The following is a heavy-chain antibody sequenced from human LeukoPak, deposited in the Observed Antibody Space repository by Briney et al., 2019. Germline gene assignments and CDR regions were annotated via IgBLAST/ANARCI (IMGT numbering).Heavy chain of an antibody. CDR2: ISWNSRTI. CDR1: GFTFDDYA. J-gene: IGHJ1*01. Sequence: GRSLRLSCAASGFTFDDYAMHWVRQAPGKGLEWVSFISWNSRTIGYADSVRGRFTISRDNAKNSLYLQMNSLRTEDTALYYCVKFTNSGCYYAEYFHHWGQGTLVTVSS. V-gene: IGHV3-9*01. CDR3: VKFTNSGCYYAEYFHH. D-gene: IGHD3-22*01.